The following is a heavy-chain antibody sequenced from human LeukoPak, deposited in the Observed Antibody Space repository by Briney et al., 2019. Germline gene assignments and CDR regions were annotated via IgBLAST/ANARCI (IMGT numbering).Heavy chain of an antibody. V-gene: IGHV4-59*01. J-gene: IGHJ4*02. CDR2: IYYSGST. CDR3: ARNNYGSGTPD. D-gene: IGHD3-10*01. CDR1: GGSISSYY. Sequence: SETLSLTCTVSGGSISSYYWSRIRQPPGKGLEWIGYIYYSGSTNYNPSLKSRVTISVDTSKNQFSLKLSSVTAADTAVYYCARNNYGSGTPDWGQGTLVTVSS.